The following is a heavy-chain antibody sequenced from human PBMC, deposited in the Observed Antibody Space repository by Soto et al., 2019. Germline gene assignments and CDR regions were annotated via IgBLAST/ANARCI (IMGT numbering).Heavy chain of an antibody. CDR2: IGSSSTGM. CDR3: SRAGRGAVVVGDLGYFYYGMDV. CDR1: GFTFSSYS. D-gene: IGHD2-15*01. Sequence: VGSLRLSCAASGFTFSSYSMKWVRQAPGKGLEWVSHIGSSSTGMYYADSVKGRFIVSRDNAKNSLYLQMNNLRDEDTAVYYCSRAGRGAVVVGDLGYFYYGMDVWGQGTTVTVSS. J-gene: IGHJ6*02. V-gene: IGHV3-48*02.